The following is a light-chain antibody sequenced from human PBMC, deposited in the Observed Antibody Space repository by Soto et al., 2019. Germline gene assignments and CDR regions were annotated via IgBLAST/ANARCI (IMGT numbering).Light chain of an antibody. CDR3: SSYTSRDTLV. V-gene: IGLV2-14*03. Sequence: QSVLTQPASVSGSPGQSITISCTGTSSDVGGYDHVSWYQQHPGKAPKLMIYDVSNRPSGVSNRFSGSKSGNTASLAVSGFQAEDEADYYCSSYTSRDTLVFGGGTKVTVL. J-gene: IGLJ3*02. CDR1: SSDVGGYDH. CDR2: DVS.